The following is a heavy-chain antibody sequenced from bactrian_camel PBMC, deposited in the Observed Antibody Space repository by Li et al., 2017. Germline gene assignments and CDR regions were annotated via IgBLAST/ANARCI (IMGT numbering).Heavy chain of an antibody. CDR3: APGLCDLASASTYVRGDAGY. V-gene: IGHV3S40*01. CDR1: GFTFSVSA. Sequence: VQLVESGGGLVQPGSSLTLRCATSGFTFSVSALSWVRQAPGKGLEWLSAVDVRTGQIPGYADAVKGRFTISTDNAQNTLYLQMNSLKPEDTGSYYCAPGLCDLASASTYVRGDAGYWGLSTQVTVS. J-gene: IGHJ6*01. CDR2: VDVRTGQIP. D-gene: IGHD1*01.